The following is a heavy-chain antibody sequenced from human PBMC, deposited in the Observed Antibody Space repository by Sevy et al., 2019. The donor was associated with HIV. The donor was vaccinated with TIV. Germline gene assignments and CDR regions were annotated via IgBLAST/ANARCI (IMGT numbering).Heavy chain of an antibody. CDR3: AGENAWGRGYS. V-gene: IGHV4-59*08. J-gene: IGHJ4*02. D-gene: IGHD1-26*01. CDR2: IYYNGHI. CDR1: GGSITSLY. Sequence: SQTLSLTCTVSGGSITSLYWNWIRQPPGKGLEWIATIYYNGHINYNPSLKSRVTLSLDTSKNQFSLRLRSVPAADTAMYYCAGENAWGRGYSWGQGTLVTVSS.